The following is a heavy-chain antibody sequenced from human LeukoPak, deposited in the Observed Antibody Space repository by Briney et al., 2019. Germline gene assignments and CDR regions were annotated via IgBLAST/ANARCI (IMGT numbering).Heavy chain of an antibody. CDR3: AKDDRIQTRRYSYNY. J-gene: IGHJ4*02. Sequence: GGSLRLSCAASGFSFSSHVMAWVRQAPGKGLEWVSSITDDGGQTYYSGSVEGRFTISRDNSMNTLYLQMNSLRAEDTAVYYCAKDDRIQTRRYSYNYWGQGTLVTVSS. CDR2: ITDDGGQT. CDR1: GFSFSSHV. V-gene: IGHV3-23*01. D-gene: IGHD5-18*01.